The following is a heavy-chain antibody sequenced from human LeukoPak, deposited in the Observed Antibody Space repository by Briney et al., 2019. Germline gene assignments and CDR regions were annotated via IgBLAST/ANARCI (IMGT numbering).Heavy chain of an antibody. Sequence: GGSLRLSCAASAFSFSKFALIWVRQAPGKGLEWVPAITANGGYTLYADAVKGRFTVSRDNSKNTLYLQINSLRPEDTAMYYCAKDPNGDYIGAFDFWGQGTMVTVSS. CDR1: AFSFSKFA. CDR2: ITANGGYT. J-gene: IGHJ3*01. D-gene: IGHD4-17*01. CDR3: AKDPNGDYIGAFDF. V-gene: IGHV3-23*01.